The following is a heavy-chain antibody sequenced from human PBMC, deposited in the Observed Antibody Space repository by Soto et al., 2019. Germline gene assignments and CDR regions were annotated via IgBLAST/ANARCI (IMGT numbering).Heavy chain of an antibody. CDR3: AKGLGYCSSTSCSRGYYYYGMDV. Sequence: SLRLSCAASGFTFSSYAMSWVRQAPGKGLEWVSAISGSGGSTYYADSVKGRFTISRDNSKNTLYLQMNSLRAEDTAVYYCAKGLGYCSSTSCSRGYYYYGMDVWGQGTTVTVSS. V-gene: IGHV3-23*01. J-gene: IGHJ6*02. D-gene: IGHD2-2*01. CDR2: ISGSGGST. CDR1: GFTFSSYA.